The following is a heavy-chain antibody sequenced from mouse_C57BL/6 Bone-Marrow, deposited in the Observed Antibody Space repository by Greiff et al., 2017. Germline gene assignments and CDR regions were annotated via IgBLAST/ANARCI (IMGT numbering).Heavy chain of an antibody. J-gene: IGHJ2*01. CDR2: FYPGSGSI. D-gene: IGHD1-1*01. CDR1: GYTFTEYT. CDR3: ARHEAINYYGSSYYFDY. Sequence: QVQLQQSGAELVKPGASVKLSCKASGYTFTEYTIHWVKQRSGQGLEWIGWFYPGSGSIKYNEKFKDKATLTADKSSSTVYMELSRLTSEDSAVYFCARHEAINYYGSSYYFDYWGQGTTLTVSS. V-gene: IGHV1-62-2*01.